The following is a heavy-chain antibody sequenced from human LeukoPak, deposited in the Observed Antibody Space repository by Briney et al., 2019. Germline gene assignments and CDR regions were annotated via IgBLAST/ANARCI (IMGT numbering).Heavy chain of an antibody. CDR2: SSGNGGST. CDR3: ARDPRGSATRYPHDY. Sequence: GGSLRLSCGASGFTFSNYAMSWVRQAPGKGLEWVSTSSGNGGSTYYGDSVKGRFTISRDNVKNTLHLQMSSLRAEDTALYYCARDPRGSATRYPHDYWGQGTLVTVSS. CDR1: GFTFSNYA. D-gene: IGHD2-15*01. V-gene: IGHV3-23*01. J-gene: IGHJ4*02.